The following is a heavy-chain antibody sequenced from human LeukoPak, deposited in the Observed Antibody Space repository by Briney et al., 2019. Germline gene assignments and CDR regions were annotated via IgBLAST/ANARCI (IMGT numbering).Heavy chain of an antibody. CDR3: AKDNNYIVGATNGRFDY. J-gene: IGHJ4*02. CDR2: ISWNRGSI. Sequence: PGRSLRLSCAASGFTFDYYAMHWVRQAPGKGLEGVSGISWNRGSICYADSVKGRFTICRDNAENSLYLQMNSLRAEDTALYYCAKDNNYIVGATNGRFDYWGQGTLVTVSS. V-gene: IGHV3-9*01. CDR1: GFTFDYYA. D-gene: IGHD1-26*01.